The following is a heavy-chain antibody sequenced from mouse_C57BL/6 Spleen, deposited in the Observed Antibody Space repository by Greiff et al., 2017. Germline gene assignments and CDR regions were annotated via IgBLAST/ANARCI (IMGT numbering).Heavy chain of an antibody. CDR3: ARRVNWAYAMDY. V-gene: IGHV1-82*01. CDR1: GYAFSSSW. J-gene: IGHJ4*01. CDR2: IYPGDGDT. Sequence: LVESGPELVKPGASVKISCKASGYAFSSSWMNWVKQRPGKGLEWIGRIYPGDGDTNYNGKFKGKATLTADKSSSTAYMQLSSLTSEDSAVYFCARRVNWAYAMDYWGQGTSVTVSS. D-gene: IGHD4-1*01.